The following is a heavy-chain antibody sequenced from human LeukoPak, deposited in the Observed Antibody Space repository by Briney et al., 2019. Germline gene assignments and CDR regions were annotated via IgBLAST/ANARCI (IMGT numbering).Heavy chain of an antibody. J-gene: IGHJ4*02. D-gene: IGHD7-27*01. Sequence: GIIYPGDSDTRYSPSFQGQVTISADKSISTAYLQWSSLKASDTAMYYCARSYGDRYYFDYWGQGTLVTVSS. CDR3: ARSYGDRYYFDY. CDR2: IYPGDSDT. V-gene: IGHV5-51*01.